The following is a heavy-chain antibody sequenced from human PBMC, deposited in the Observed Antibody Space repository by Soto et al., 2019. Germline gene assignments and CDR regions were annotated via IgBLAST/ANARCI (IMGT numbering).Heavy chain of an antibody. D-gene: IGHD2-21*02. CDR1: GYTFTSYY. CDR2: IDPSGGST. J-gene: IGHJ4*02. Sequence: ASVKVSCKASGYTFTSYYMHWVRQAPGQGLEWMGIIDPSGGSTTYAQKFQDRVTMTRDMSTRTVYMELSSLRSDDTAIYYCTRGSTVVTLDYFDSWGQGTLVTVSS. V-gene: IGHV1-46*01. CDR3: TRGSTVVTLDYFDS.